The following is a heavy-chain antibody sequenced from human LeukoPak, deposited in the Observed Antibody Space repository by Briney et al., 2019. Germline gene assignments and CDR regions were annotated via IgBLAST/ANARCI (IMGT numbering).Heavy chain of an antibody. CDR2: IYYSGST. V-gene: IGHV4-59*01. J-gene: IGHJ3*02. D-gene: IGHD3-10*01. CDR3: ARDRITMVRGVIKGHAFDI. CDR1: GGSISSYY. Sequence: SETLSLTCTVSGGSISSYYWSWIRQPPGKGLEWIGYIYYSGSTNYNPSLKSRVTISVDTSKNQLSLKLSSVTAADAAVYYCARDRITMVRGVIKGHAFDIWGQGTMVTVSS.